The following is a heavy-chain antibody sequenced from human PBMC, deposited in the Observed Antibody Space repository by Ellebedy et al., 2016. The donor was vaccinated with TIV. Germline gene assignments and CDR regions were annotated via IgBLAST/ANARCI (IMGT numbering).Heavy chain of an antibody. CDR1: EFSLSTYN. J-gene: IGHJ6*02. Sequence: PGGSLRLSCAASEFSLSTYNMNWVRQAPGKGLEWVSSISITSSYIYYAYSVKGRFTVSRDNAENSLYLQMNSLRAEDTAVYYCVRESLEWFSHDSYYYYGMDVWGQGTTVTVSS. CDR3: VRESLEWFSHDSYYYYGMDV. V-gene: IGHV3-21*01. D-gene: IGHD3-3*01. CDR2: ISITSSYI.